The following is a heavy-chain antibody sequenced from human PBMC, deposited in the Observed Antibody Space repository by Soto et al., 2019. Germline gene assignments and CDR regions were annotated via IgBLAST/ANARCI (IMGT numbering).Heavy chain of an antibody. V-gene: IGHV4-31*03. J-gene: IGHJ4*02. CDR3: ARKFTVTTGFDY. Sequence: PSETLSLTCTVSGGSISSGGYYWSWIRQHPGKGLEWIGYIYYSGSTYYNPSLKSRVTMSVDTSKNQFSLKLSSVTAADTAVYYCARKFTVTTGFDYWGQGTLVTVS. CDR1: GGSISSGGYY. CDR2: IYYSGST. D-gene: IGHD4-4*01.